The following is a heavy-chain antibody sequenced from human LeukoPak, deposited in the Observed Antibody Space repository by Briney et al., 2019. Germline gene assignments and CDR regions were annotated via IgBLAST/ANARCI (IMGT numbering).Heavy chain of an antibody. CDR2: ISAYNGNT. CDR3: ARRGLWFGELKYYFDY. D-gene: IGHD3-10*01. J-gene: IGHJ4*02. Sequence: ASVKVSCKSSGGTFSSYAISWVRQAPGQGLEWMGWISAYNGNTNYAQKLQGRVTMTTDTSTSTAYMELRSLRSDDTAVYYCARRGLWFGELKYYFDYWGQGTLVTVSS. V-gene: IGHV1-18*01. CDR1: GGTFSSYA.